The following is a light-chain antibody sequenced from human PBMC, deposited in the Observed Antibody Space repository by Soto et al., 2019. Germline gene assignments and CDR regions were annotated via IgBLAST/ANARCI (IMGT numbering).Light chain of an antibody. CDR3: QQRSNWPPVIT. V-gene: IGKV3-11*01. CDR2: DAS. J-gene: IGKJ4*01. Sequence: EIVLTQSPATLSLSPGERATLSCRPSQSVSSYLAWYQQKPGQAPRLLIYDASNRATGIPARFSGSGSGTDFTLTISSLEPEDFAVYYCQQRSNWPPVITFGGGTKVEIK. CDR1: QSVSSY.